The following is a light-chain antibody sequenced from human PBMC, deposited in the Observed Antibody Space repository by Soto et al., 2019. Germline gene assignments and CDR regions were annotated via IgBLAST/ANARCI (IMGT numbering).Light chain of an antibody. CDR2: ASS. J-gene: IGKJ3*01. V-gene: IGKV1-39*01. CDR3: QQDNMTPFT. CDR1: QTVSNN. Sequence: DIQMTQSPSSLSASVGDRVTITCRTSQTVSNNLNWYQRKPGKAPSLLIYASSTLQSVVPSRFIGSGSETEFTLTISSLQPEDFATYYCQQDNMTPFTFGPGTKVDI.